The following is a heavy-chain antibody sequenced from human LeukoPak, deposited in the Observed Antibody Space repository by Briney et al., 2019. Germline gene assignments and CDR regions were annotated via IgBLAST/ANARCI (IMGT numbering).Heavy chain of an antibody. D-gene: IGHD3-3*01. V-gene: IGHV3-23*01. CDR2: ISGSGGST. CDR1: GFTFSSYA. Sequence: PGGSLRLSCAASGFTFSSYAMSWVRQAPGKGLEWVSAISGSGGSTYYADSVKGRFTISRDNSKNTLYLQMNSLRAEDTAVYYCAKDHVLRLLEWLLVGAFDPWGQGTLVTVSS. J-gene: IGHJ5*02. CDR3: AKDHVLRLLEWLLVGAFDP.